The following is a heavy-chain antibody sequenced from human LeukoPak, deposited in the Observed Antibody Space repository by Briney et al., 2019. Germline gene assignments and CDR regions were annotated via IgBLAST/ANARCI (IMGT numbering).Heavy chain of an antibody. CDR3: ARDLPGDWGLSD. V-gene: IGHV3-66*01. D-gene: IGHD7-27*01. CDR2: IYSGGST. J-gene: IGHJ4*02. CDR1: GFTVSSNY. Sequence: PGGSLRLSCATSGFTVSSNYMNWVRQAPGKGLEWVSVIYSGGSTYYADSVKGRFTISRDGSQNTLYLQMNSLRAEDTALYYCARDLPGDWGLSDWGQGTLVTVSS.